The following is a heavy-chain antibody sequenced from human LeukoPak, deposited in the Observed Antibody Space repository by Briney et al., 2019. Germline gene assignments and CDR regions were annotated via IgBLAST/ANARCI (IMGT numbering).Heavy chain of an antibody. CDR3: ATGYSSGWYFYFQH. D-gene: IGHD6-19*01. J-gene: IGHJ1*01. V-gene: IGHV3-7*01. CDR1: GFSFTTYR. CDR2: IKQDGSEK. Sequence: GESLRLSCAASGFSFTTYRMSWVRQAPGKGLEWVANIKQDGSEKNYVDSVKGRFTISRDNAKNSLSLRMNSLSAEDTAVYYCATGYSSGWYFYFQHWGQGSLVSVSS.